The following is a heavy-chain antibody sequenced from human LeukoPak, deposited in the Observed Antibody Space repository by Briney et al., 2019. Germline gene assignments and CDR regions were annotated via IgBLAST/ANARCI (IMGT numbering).Heavy chain of an antibody. Sequence: GAAVKVSCKASRYTLTSYYLHGVRPAPGRGLEWVGWINPNSGGTHYAQKLQGGVTMTRDTSLSTAYMELSRRRSDDTPVYYCARGQCGSTSCALPDESFDYWGQGTLVTVSS. J-gene: IGHJ4*02. D-gene: IGHD2-2*01. CDR1: RYTLTSYY. CDR3: ARGQCGSTSCALPDESFDY. CDR2: INPNSGGT. V-gene: IGHV1-2*02.